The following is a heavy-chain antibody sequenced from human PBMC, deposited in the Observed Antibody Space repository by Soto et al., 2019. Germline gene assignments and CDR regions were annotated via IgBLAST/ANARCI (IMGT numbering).Heavy chain of an antibody. CDR2: ISAYNGNT. J-gene: IGHJ4*02. CDR1: GYTFTSYG. Sequence: ASVKVSCKASGYTFTSYGISWVRQALGQGLEWMGWISAYNGNTNYAQKLQGRVTMTTDTSTSTAYMELRSLRSDDTAVYYCARVRFSSGYYYFDYWGQGTLVTVSS. V-gene: IGHV1-18*01. D-gene: IGHD5-18*01. CDR3: ARVRFSSGYYYFDY.